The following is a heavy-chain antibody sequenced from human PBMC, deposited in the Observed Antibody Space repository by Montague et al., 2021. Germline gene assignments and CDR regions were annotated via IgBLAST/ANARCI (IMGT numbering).Heavy chain of an antibody. CDR1: GFTFRHYA. D-gene: IGHD3-16*02. CDR2: IKSNIYGWTT. Sequence: SLRLSCATSGFTFRHYAMSWFRQAPGKGLEWVGFIKSNIYGWTTEYAASVKRRFTISRDDSTDIAYLQMNTLTTEDTAVYYCSRSQETLGEAIVKIFDSWGQGTLVTVSS. CDR3: SRSQETLGEAIVKIFDS. J-gene: IGHJ4*02. V-gene: IGHV3-49*03.